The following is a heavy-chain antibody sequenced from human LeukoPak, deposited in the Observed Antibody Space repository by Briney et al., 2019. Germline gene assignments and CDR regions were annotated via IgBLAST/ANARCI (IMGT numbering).Heavy chain of an antibody. CDR1: GFTFSSYA. CDR3: ARGAYYYED. Sequence: GGSLRLSCAASGFTFSSYAMHWVRQAPGKGLEWVSYISSSSSTIYYADSVKGRFTISRDNAKNSLYLQMNSLRAEDTAVYYCARGAYYYEDWGQGTLVTVSS. D-gene: IGHD3-22*01. J-gene: IGHJ4*02. V-gene: IGHV3-48*01. CDR2: ISSSSSTI.